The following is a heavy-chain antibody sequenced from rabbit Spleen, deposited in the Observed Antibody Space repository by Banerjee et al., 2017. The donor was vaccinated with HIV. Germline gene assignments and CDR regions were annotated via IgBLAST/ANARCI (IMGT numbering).Heavy chain of an antibody. CDR2: IAGSSSGFT. Sequence: QSLEESGGGLVQPEGSLALTCKASGFSFSSSDYICWVRQAPGKGLEWISCIAGSSSGFTYSATWAKGRFTISKTSSTTVTLQMTSLTVADTATYFCVREAGYGGYGDGNLWGPGTLVTVS. V-gene: IGHV1S40*01. CDR1: GFSFSSSDY. CDR3: VREAGYGGYGDGNL. D-gene: IGHD6-1*01. J-gene: IGHJ4*01.